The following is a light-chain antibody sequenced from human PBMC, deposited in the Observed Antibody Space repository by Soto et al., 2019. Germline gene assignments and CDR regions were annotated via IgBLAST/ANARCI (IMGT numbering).Light chain of an antibody. J-gene: IGKJ4*01. CDR1: QSISSSY. Sequence: PGDRVTITCRASQSISSSYLAWYQQKPGQAPRLLIYGASSRATGIPDRFSGSGSGTDFTLTISRLEPEDFAVYYCQQYGSSPLTFGGGTTGDIK. CDR2: GAS. CDR3: QQYGSSPLT. V-gene: IGKV3-20*01.